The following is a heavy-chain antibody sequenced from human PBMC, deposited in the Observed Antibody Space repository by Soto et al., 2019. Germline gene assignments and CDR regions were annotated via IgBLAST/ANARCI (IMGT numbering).Heavy chain of an antibody. V-gene: IGHV4-34*01. J-gene: IGHJ5*01. D-gene: IGHD3-22*01. CDR3: STRAYDTNGYYRFDP. Sequence: SETLSLTCAVYGGSFSGHSWTWIRQSPGKGLEWIGDINHSGRVNYGPSLKSRVTISLDTSKNQFSLTLSAVTAADTAMYYCSTRAYDTNGYYRFDPWGQGTLVTVSS. CDR1: GGSFSGHS. CDR2: INHSGRV.